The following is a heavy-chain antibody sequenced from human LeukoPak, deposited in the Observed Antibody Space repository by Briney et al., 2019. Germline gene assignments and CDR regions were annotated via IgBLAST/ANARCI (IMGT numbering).Heavy chain of an antibody. CDR1: GFIFSSYS. CDR3: AKYNYYGSGSYYNDFDS. Sequence: GGSLRLSCAASGFIFSSYSMNWVRQAPGKGLEWVSSISRSGDRTYYADSVKGRFTISGDNSKNTLYLQMNSLRAEDTAIYYCAKYNYYGSGSYYNDFDSWGQGTLVTVSS. CDR2: ISRSGDRT. V-gene: IGHV3-23*01. D-gene: IGHD3-10*01. J-gene: IGHJ4*02.